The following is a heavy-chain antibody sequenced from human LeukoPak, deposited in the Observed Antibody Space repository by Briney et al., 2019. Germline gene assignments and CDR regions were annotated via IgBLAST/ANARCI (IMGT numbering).Heavy chain of an antibody. D-gene: IGHD3-22*01. Sequence: PGGSLRLSCAASGLTFSSYAMSWVRQAPGKGLEWVSGISGSGGSTYYADSVKGRFTISRDNAKNSLYLQMNSLRDEDTAVYYCARRGNYDSSFDYWGQGTLVTVSS. J-gene: IGHJ4*02. CDR2: ISGSGGST. CDR1: GLTFSSYA. CDR3: ARRGNYDSSFDY. V-gene: IGHV3-23*01.